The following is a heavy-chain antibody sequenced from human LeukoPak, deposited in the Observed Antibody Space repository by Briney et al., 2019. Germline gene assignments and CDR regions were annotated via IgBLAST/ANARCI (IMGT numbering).Heavy chain of an antibody. CDR2: ITATGSVV. V-gene: IGHV3-48*03. J-gene: IGHJ4*02. Sequence: GGSLRLSCAASGFNLRSRDLNWVRQAPGKGLEWISYITATGSVVQYADSVRGRFTVLRDNPKNSLYLRMDNLRIEDAGLYYCATTAYYPYYYFDHWGRGALVTVSS. CDR1: GFNLRSRD. D-gene: IGHD4/OR15-4a*01. CDR3: ATTAYYPYYYFDH.